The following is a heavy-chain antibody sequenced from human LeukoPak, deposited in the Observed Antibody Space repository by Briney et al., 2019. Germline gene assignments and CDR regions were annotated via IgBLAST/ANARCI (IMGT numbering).Heavy chain of an antibody. V-gene: IGHV3-30-3*01. CDR3: ARDHHYGDYLDY. Sequence: GGSLRLSCAASGFTFSSYAMHWVRQAPGKGLEWVAVMSYDGSNKYYADSVKGRFTISRDNSKNTLYLQMNSLRAEDTAVYYCARDHHYGDYLDYWGQGTLVTVSS. J-gene: IGHJ4*02. CDR1: GFTFSSYA. D-gene: IGHD4-17*01. CDR2: MSYDGSNK.